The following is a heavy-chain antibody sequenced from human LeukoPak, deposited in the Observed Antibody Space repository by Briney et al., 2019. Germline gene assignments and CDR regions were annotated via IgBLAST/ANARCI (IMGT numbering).Heavy chain of an antibody. Sequence: ASVKVSCKASGYTFTGNYMHWVRQAPGQGLEWMGWINPNSGGTNYAQKFQGRVTMTRDTSISTAYMELSRLIFDDTAVYYCARRAGAYSHPYDYWGQGTLVTVSS. V-gene: IGHV1-2*02. D-gene: IGHD4/OR15-4a*01. CDR1: GYTFTGNY. CDR2: INPNSGGT. CDR3: ARRAGAYSHPYDY. J-gene: IGHJ4*02.